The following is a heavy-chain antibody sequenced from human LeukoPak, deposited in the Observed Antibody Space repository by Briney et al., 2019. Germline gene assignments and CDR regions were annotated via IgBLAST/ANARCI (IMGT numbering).Heavy chain of an antibody. D-gene: IGHD3-22*01. V-gene: IGHV3-73*01. Sequence: GSLRLSCAASGFNLRGPAMPRVWPASGKGLEWVWRIRSKANSYATAYAASVKGRFTISRDDSKNTTYLQMNSLKTEDTAVYYCTRHGPYDSSGLDYWGQGTLVTVSS. CDR3: TRHGPYDSSGLDY. CDR2: IRSKANSYAT. J-gene: IGHJ4*02. CDR1: GFNLRGPA.